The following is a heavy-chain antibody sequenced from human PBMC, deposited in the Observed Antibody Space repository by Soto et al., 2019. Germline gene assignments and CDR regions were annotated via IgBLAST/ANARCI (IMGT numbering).Heavy chain of an antibody. CDR3: AREPSTTVVTRGGFWFDP. D-gene: IGHD4-17*01. CDR2: INPNSGGT. CDR1: GYTFTGYY. Sequence: GASVKVSCKASGYTFTGYYMHWVRQAPGQGLEWMGWINPNSGGTNYAQKFQGRVTMTRDTSISTAYMELSRLRSDDTAVYYCAREPSTTVVTRGGFWFDPWGQGTLVTVSS. J-gene: IGHJ5*02. V-gene: IGHV1-2*02.